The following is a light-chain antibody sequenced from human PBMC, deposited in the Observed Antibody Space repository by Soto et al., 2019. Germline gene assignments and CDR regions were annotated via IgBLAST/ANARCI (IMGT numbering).Light chain of an antibody. Sequence: DIQMTQSPSTLSASVGDRVTITCRASQSTSTWLAWYQQRPGKTPKLLISEASKLESGVPSRFSGSGSGTEFTLTISSLQPDDFATYYGQQYITYPYAFGQGTKVEIK. CDR3: QQYITYPYA. CDR2: EAS. CDR1: QSTSTW. V-gene: IGKV1-5*03. J-gene: IGKJ1*01.